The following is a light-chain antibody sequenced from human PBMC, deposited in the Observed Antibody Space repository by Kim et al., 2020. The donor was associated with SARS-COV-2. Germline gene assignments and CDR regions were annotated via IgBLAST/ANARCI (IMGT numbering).Light chain of an antibody. CDR2: GAS. CDR3: QQYGSSPLT. Sequence: SPGERATLSCRASQSFSSSYLAWYQQKPGQAPRLLIYGASSRATGIPDRFSGSGSGTDFTLTISRLEPEDFAVYYCQQYGSSPLTFGQGTKVDIK. V-gene: IGKV3-20*01. J-gene: IGKJ1*01. CDR1: QSFSSSY.